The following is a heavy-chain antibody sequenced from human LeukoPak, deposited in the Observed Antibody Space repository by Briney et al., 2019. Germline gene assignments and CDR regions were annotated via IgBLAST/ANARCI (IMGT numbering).Heavy chain of an antibody. CDR3: ARNWGVWYFDL. D-gene: IGHD7-27*01. CDR1: GGSISSATYY. J-gene: IGHJ2*01. Sequence: SETLSLTCTVSGGSISSATYYWSWIRQPPGKGLEWIGRIYTSVSTNYNSSLKSRVTISVDTSKNQFSLKLSSVTAADTAVYYCARNWGVWYFDLWGRGTLVTVSS. CDR2: IYTSVST. V-gene: IGHV4-61*02.